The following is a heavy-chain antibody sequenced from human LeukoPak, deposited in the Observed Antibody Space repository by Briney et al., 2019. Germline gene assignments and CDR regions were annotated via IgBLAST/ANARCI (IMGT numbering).Heavy chain of an antibody. D-gene: IGHD6-13*01. CDR1: GGSISSGSYY. Sequence: SETLSLTCTVSGGSISSGSYYWSWIRQPAGKGLEWIGRIYTSGSTNYNPSLKSRVTISVDTSKNQFSLRLSSVTAADTAVYYCARSIAAAGIRPFDPWGQGTLVTVSS. J-gene: IGHJ5*02. CDR2: IYTSGST. V-gene: IGHV4-61*02. CDR3: ARSIAAAGIRPFDP.